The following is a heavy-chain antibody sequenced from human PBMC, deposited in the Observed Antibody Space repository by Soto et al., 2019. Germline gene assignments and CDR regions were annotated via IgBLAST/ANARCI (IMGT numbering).Heavy chain of an antibody. J-gene: IGHJ4*02. CDR3: ARGFGWLDY. V-gene: IGHV3-64*01. Sequence: EVQLVESGGGLVQPGGSLRLSRAASGFTVSSNYMTWVRQAPGKGLEYVSAISSNGGSTYYANSVKGRFTISRDNSKNTLYLQMGSLRAEDMAVYYCARGFGWLDYWGQGTLVTVSS. CDR1: GFTVSSNY. D-gene: IGHD6-19*01. CDR2: ISSNGGST.